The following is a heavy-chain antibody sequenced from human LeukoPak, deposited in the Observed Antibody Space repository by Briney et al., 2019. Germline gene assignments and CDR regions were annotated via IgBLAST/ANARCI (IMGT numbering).Heavy chain of an antibody. CDR1: GYTFTNYG. J-gene: IGHJ4*02. V-gene: IGHV1-18*03. Sequence: GASVKVSCKAFGYTFTNYGISWVRQAPGQGLEWMGWISAYNGNTHYAQKFQGRVTMTTDTSTSTAYMELRSLRSDDMAVYYCARGRSHGDGSGSYYDYFDYWGQGTLVTVSS. D-gene: IGHD3-10*01. CDR2: ISAYNGNT. CDR3: ARGRSHGDGSGSYYDYFDY.